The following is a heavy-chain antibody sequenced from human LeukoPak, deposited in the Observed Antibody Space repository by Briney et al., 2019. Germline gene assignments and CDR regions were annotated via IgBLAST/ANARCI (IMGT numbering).Heavy chain of an antibody. CDR3: ARDYCSSTSCYHVDP. CDR2: IYHTGST. V-gene: IGHV4-30-2*01. Sequence: SQTLSLTCTVSGGSISSGGYYWSWIRQPPGKGLEWIGYIYHTGSTYYNSSLKSRVTISVDRSKNQFSLKLSSVAAADTAVYYCARDYCSSTSCYHVDPWGQGTLVTVSS. CDR1: GGSISSGGYY. J-gene: IGHJ5*02. D-gene: IGHD2-2*01.